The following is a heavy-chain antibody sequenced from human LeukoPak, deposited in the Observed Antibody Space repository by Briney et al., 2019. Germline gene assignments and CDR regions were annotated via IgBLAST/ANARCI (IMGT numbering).Heavy chain of an antibody. J-gene: IGHJ4*02. V-gene: IGHV4-34*01. CDR2: INHSGST. D-gene: IGHD3-22*01. Sequence: SETLSLTCAVYGGSFSGYYWSWIRQPPGKGLEWIGEINHSGSTNYNSSLKSRVTISVDTSKNQFSLKLSSVTAADTAVYYCARGSRIVVARYWGQGTLVTVSS. CDR3: ARGSRIVVARY. CDR1: GGSFSGYY.